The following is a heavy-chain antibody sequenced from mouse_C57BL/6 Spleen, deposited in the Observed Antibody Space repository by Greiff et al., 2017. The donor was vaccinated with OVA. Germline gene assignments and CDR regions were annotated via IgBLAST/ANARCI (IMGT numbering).Heavy chain of an antibody. CDR2: IDPSDSYT. Sequence: VQLQQSGAELVMPGASVKLSCKASGYTFTSYWMHWVKQRPGQGLEWIGEIDPSDSYTNYNQKFKGKSTLTVDKSSSTAYMQLSSLTSEDSAVYYCARFYLYYFDYWGQGTTLTVSS. J-gene: IGHJ2*01. CDR1: GYTFTSYW. CDR3: ARFYLYYFDY. V-gene: IGHV1-69*01. D-gene: IGHD5-5*01.